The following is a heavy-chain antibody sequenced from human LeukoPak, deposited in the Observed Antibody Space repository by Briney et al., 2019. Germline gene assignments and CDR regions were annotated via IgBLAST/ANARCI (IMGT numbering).Heavy chain of an antibody. J-gene: IGHJ6*03. V-gene: IGHV3-43*01. Sequence: GGSLRLSCAASGFTFDDYTMHWVRQAPGKGLEWVSLISWDGGSTYYADSVKGRFTISRDNSKNSLYLQMNGLRTEDTALYYCASGGGYYMDVWGKGTTVTVSS. CDR1: GFTFDDYT. CDR2: ISWDGGST. CDR3: ASGGGYYMDV. D-gene: IGHD2-15*01.